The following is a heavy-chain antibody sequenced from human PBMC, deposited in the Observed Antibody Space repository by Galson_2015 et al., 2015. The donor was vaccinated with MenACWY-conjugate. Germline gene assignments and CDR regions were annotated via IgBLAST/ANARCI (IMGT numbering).Heavy chain of an antibody. CDR1: GFTFRRFG. V-gene: IGHV3-30*18. CDR3: AKDWSVPYSTISYYFYMDV. D-gene: IGHD6-13*01. Sequence: SLRLCCAASGFTFRRFGMHWVRQAPGKGLEWMAVISYDGSNESEADSVKGRFTISRDNSQNTLYLQMNSLRADDTAVYYCAKDWSVPYSTISYYFYMDVWGKGTTVTVSS. J-gene: IGHJ6*03. CDR2: ISYDGSNE.